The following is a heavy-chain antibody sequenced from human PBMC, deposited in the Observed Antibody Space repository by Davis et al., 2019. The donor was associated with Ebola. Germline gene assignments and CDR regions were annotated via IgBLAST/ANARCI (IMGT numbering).Heavy chain of an antibody. Sequence: PGGSLRLSCAASGFTFSGSAMHWVRQASGKGLEWVGCIRSKANSYATAYAASVKGRFTISRDDSKNTAYLQMNSLKTEDTAVYYCARGSGSYYWYFDLWGRGTLVTVSS. CDR1: GFTFSGSA. V-gene: IGHV3-73*01. CDR3: ARGSGSYYWYFDL. J-gene: IGHJ2*01. CDR2: IRSKANSYAT. D-gene: IGHD1-26*01.